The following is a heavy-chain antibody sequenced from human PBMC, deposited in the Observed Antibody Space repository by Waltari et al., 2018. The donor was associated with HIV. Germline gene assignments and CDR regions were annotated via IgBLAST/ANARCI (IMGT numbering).Heavy chain of an antibody. J-gene: IGHJ4*02. V-gene: IGHV1-8*02. Sequence: QIQVVQSGAELKKSGASVKVSCKTYGYTFANHDIHWVRQAAGQGLEWMGWMNPNSGNTGYTQKFQGRVSMTRNTSTTTAYMELSSLTSDDTALYYCTRGLGYSSFPFDHWGQGTQVTVSS. CDR3: TRGLGYSSFPFDH. D-gene: IGHD6-19*01. CDR1: GYTFANHD. CDR2: MNPNSGNT.